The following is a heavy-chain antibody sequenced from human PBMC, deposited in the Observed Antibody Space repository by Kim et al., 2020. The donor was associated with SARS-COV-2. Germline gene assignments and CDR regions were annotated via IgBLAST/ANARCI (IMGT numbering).Heavy chain of an antibody. V-gene: IGHV4-38-2*02. J-gene: IGHJ3*02. Sequence: SETLSLTCTVSGYSISSGYYWGWIRQPPGKGLEWIGSIYHSGSTYYNPSLKSRVTISVDTSKNQFSLKLSSVTAADTAVYYCARVGRVGATLADAFDIWG. CDR1: GYSISSGYY. CDR3: ARVGRVGATLADAFDI. CDR2: IYHSGST. D-gene: IGHD1-26*01.